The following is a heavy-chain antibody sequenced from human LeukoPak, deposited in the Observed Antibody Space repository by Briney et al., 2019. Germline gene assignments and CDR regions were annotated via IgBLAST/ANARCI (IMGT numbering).Heavy chain of an antibody. V-gene: IGHV3-15*01. CDR2: IKSKTDGGTT. Sequence: GGSLRLSCAASGFTFSNAWMSWVRQAPGKGLEWVGRIKSKTDGGTTDYAAPVKGRFTISRDDSKNTLYLQMNSLKTEDTAVYYCTTDRYSSSWYGDFDYWGQGTLVTVSS. CDR1: GFTFSNAW. D-gene: IGHD6-13*01. CDR3: TTDRYSSSWYGDFDY. J-gene: IGHJ4*02.